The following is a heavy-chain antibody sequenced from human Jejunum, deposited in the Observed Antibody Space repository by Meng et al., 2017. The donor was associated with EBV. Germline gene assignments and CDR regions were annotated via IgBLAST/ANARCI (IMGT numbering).Heavy chain of an antibody. Sequence: QPPRWGSRRLKPSESLSLPCAAYRVPFRVYYCTWIRQPPGKGLEWIGEINHDGGAIYNPSLKSRVTISVDTSKNQFSLKLSSVTAADTAVYYCARLGGYASGTYYPIDPWGQGTLVTVSS. D-gene: IGHD3-10*01. CDR2: INHDGGA. CDR1: RVPFRVYY. CDR3: ARLGGYASGTYYPIDP. J-gene: IGHJ5*02. V-gene: IGHV4-34*01.